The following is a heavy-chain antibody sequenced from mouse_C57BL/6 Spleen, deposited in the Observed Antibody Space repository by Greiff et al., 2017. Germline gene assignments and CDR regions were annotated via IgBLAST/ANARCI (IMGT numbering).Heavy chain of an antibody. CDR2: INPSSGYT. V-gene: IGHV1-4*01. CDR1: GYTFTSYT. CDR3: ARREEDYVRSYYAMDY. D-gene: IGHD2-4*01. Sequence: VKLMESGAELARPGASVKMSCKASGYTFTSYTMHWVKQRPGQGLEWIGYINPSSGYTKYNQKFKDKATLTADKSSSTAYMQLSSLTSEDSAVYYCARREEDYVRSYYAMDYWGQGTSVTVSS. J-gene: IGHJ4*01.